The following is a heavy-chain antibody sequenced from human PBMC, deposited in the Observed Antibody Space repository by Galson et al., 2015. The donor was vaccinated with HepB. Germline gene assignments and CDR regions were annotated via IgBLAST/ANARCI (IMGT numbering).Heavy chain of an antibody. V-gene: IGHV3-48*03. Sequence: RLSCAASGFTFSSYEMNWVRQAPGKGLEWVSYISSSGSAIYYADSVKGRFTISRDNAKNSLYLQMNSLRAEDTAVYYCASSTYYYGSGSLPWGQGTLVTVSS. CDR2: ISSSGSAI. CDR3: ASSTYYYGSGSLP. D-gene: IGHD3-10*01. J-gene: IGHJ5*02. CDR1: GFTFSSYE.